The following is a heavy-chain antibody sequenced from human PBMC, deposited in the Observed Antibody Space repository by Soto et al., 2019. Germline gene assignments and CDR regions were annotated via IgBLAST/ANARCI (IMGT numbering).Heavy chain of an antibody. Sequence: PSETLSLTCTVSGGSISSYYWSWIRQPPGKGLEWIGYIYYSGSTNYNPSLKSRVTISVDTSKNQFSLKLSSVTAADTAVYYCARVITIFGVVPPRDWFDPWGQGTLVTVSS. CDR3: ARVITIFGVVPPRDWFDP. V-gene: IGHV4-59*01. CDR2: IYYSGST. D-gene: IGHD3-3*01. CDR1: GGSISSYY. J-gene: IGHJ5*02.